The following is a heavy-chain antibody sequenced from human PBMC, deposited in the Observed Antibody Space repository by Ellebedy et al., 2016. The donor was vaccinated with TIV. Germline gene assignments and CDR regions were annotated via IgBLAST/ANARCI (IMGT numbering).Heavy chain of an antibody. D-gene: IGHD4-11*01. Sequence: GESLKISCAVSGFTVATNHMSWVRQAPGKGLQWVSAIYPDGGTYYHGSVKGRFAISRDNSKNTLFLQMNSLTAEDTAVYFCAREPVPTWAFDSWGQGTLVTVSS. CDR3: AREPVPTWAFDS. J-gene: IGHJ4*02. CDR1: GFTVATNH. V-gene: IGHV3-66*01. CDR2: IYPDGGT.